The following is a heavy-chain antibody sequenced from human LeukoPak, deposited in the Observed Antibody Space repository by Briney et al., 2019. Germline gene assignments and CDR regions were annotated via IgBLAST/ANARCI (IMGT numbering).Heavy chain of an antibody. D-gene: IGHD3-22*01. CDR1: GGTFSSYA. Sequence: SVKVSCKASGGTFSSYAISWVRQAPGQGLEWMGRIIPILGIANYAQKFQGRVTITADKSTSTAYMELRSLRSDDTAVYYCARERQLYYYDSSGYYGYYFDYWGQGTLVTVSS. J-gene: IGHJ4*02. CDR2: IIPILGIA. V-gene: IGHV1-69*04. CDR3: ARERQLYYYDSSGYYGYYFDY.